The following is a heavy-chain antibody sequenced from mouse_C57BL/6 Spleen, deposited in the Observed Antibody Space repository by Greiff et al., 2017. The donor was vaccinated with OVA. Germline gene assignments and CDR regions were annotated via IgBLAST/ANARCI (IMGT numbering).Heavy chain of an antibody. Sequence: VQGVESGPGLVQPSQSLSITCTVSGFSLTSYGVHWVRQSPGKGLEWLGVIWSGGSTDYNAAFISRLSISKDNSKSQVFFKMNSLQADDTAIYYCASLIYYGNYDAMDYWGQGTSVTVSS. CDR2: IWSGGST. CDR1: GFSLTSYG. V-gene: IGHV2-2*01. CDR3: ASLIYYGNYDAMDY. D-gene: IGHD2-1*01. J-gene: IGHJ4*01.